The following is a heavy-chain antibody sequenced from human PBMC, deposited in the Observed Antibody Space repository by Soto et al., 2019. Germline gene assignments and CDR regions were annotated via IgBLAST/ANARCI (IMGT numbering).Heavy chain of an antibody. V-gene: IGHV3-23*01. CDR3: AMGPGLLYKSTGYVLDY. J-gene: IGHJ4*02. D-gene: IGHD3-22*01. Sequence: EVQLLESGGGLVQPGGSLRLSCAASEFTFSNYAMSWVRQAPGKGLEWVSAISYGGGTTYYADSVKGRCIISRDNSKNHRSLTVKMPGAEDTAVYYCAMGPGLLYKSTGYVLDYWAQGTLVTVS. CDR1: EFTFSNYA. CDR2: ISYGGGTT.